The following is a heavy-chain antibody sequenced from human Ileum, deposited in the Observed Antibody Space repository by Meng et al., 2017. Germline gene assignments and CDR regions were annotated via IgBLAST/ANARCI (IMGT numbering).Heavy chain of an antibody. CDR1: GGSITGYF. CDR2: IYSTGST. CDR3: ARDYYDSSGYYHHDAYDI. D-gene: IGHD3-22*01. J-gene: IGHJ3*02. Sequence: SETLSLTCTVSGGSITGYFWTWIRQPPGKGLEWIGNIYSTGSTNYSPSLKSRVTISLDTSKTQFSLNLNSVTAADTAVYYCARDYYDSSGYYHHDAYDIWGQGTMVTVSS. V-gene: IGHV4-59*01.